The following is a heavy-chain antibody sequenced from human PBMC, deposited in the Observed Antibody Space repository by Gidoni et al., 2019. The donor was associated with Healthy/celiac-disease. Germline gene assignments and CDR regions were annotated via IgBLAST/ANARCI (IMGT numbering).Heavy chain of an antibody. CDR3: AREGRDSGYDYDYYYYYMDV. D-gene: IGHD5-12*01. CDR1: GYTFTSYA. CDR2: INAGNGNT. Sequence: QVQLVQSGAEVKKPGASVKVSCKASGYTFTSYAMHWVRQAPGQRLEWMGWINAGNGNTKYSQKFQGRVTITRDTSASTAYMELSSLRSEDTAVYYCAREGRDSGYDYDYYYYYMDVWGKGTTVTVSS. V-gene: IGHV1-3*01. J-gene: IGHJ6*03.